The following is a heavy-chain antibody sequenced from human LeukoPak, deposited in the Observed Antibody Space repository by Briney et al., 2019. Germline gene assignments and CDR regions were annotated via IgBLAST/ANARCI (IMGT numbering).Heavy chain of an antibody. Sequence: GGSLRLSCAGSGFTFSTYWLSWVRQAPGKGLEWVANIKEDGSEKYYVDSVKGRFTISRDNAKNSLYLQTNSLRAEDTAVYYCARQGTSHFDYWGQGTLVTVSS. CDR1: GFTFSTYW. V-gene: IGHV3-7*01. CDR2: IKEDGSEK. CDR3: ARQGTSHFDY. J-gene: IGHJ4*02.